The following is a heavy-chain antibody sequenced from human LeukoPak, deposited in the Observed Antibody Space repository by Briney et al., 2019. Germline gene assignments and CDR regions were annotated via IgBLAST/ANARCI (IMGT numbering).Heavy chain of an antibody. CDR2: IYTSGST. Sequence: SQTLSLTCTVSGGSISSGSYYWSWIRQPAGKGLEWIGRIYTSGSTNYNPSLKSRVTISVDTSKNQFSLKLSSVTAADTAVYYCASWYYYGSGQRGLDYWGQGTLVTVSS. CDR3: ASWYYYGSGQRGLDY. J-gene: IGHJ4*02. V-gene: IGHV4-61*02. D-gene: IGHD3-10*01. CDR1: GGSISSGSYY.